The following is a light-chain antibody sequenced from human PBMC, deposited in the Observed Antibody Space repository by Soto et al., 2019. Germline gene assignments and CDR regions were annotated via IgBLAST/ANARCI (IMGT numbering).Light chain of an antibody. CDR2: SSN. V-gene: IGLV1-44*01. Sequence: QSVLTQPPSASGTPGQRVTISCSGSSSNIGPNTVNWYQQLPGTAPQLLIYSSNQRPSGVPDRFSGSKSGTSASLAISGLQSEDEADYYCAAWHDSLDGPVFGGGTKLTVL. J-gene: IGLJ3*02. CDR1: SSNIGPNT. CDR3: AAWHDSLDGPV.